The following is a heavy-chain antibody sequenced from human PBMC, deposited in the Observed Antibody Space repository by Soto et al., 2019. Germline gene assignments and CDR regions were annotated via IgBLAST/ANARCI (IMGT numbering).Heavy chain of an antibody. CDR1: GDTFTANY. Sequence: DSVKVSCKASGDTFTANYIHWVRQAPGQGFEWIGWINPKSGGTKFPQKFQGRVTMTRDTSLSTVYMTLTRLTSDDTAVYYCARDNRGRAPDAFEIWGQGTMVTVS. V-gene: IGHV1-2*02. J-gene: IGHJ3*02. D-gene: IGHD6-13*01. CDR2: INPKSGGT. CDR3: ARDNRGRAPDAFEI.